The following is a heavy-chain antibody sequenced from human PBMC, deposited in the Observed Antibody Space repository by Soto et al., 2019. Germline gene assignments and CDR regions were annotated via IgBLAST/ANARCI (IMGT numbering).Heavy chain of an antibody. V-gene: IGHV4-59*01. J-gene: IGHJ6*04. Sequence: SETLSLTCTVSGGSISSYYWSWIRQPPGKGLEWIGYIYYSGSTNYNPSLKSRVTISVDTSKNQFFLKLSSVTAADTAVYYCARDSNYDILGGVMDVCSRGTSVIGSA. D-gene: IGHD3-9*01. CDR2: IYYSGST. CDR3: ARDSNYDILGGVMDV. CDR1: GGSISSYY.